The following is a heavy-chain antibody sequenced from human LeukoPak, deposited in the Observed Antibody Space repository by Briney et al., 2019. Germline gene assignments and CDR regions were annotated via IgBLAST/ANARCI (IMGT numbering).Heavy chain of an antibody. V-gene: IGHV3-13*01. Sequence: GGSLRLSCAASGFTFSSYDMHWVRQATGKGLEWASAIGTAGDTYYPGSVKGRFTISRENAKNSLYLQMNSLRAGDTAVYYCARAHRYSYGLDAFDIWGQGTMVIVSS. J-gene: IGHJ3*02. CDR2: IGTAGDT. D-gene: IGHD5-18*01. CDR1: GFTFSSYD. CDR3: ARAHRYSYGLDAFDI.